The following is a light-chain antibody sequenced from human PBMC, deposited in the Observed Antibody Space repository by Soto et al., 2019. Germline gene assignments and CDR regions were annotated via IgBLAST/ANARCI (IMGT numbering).Light chain of an antibody. J-gene: IGKJ4*01. CDR3: QQYNHWPRMLS. CDR2: ATS. Sequence: EIVLTQSPGTLYMSPGECATLSCRARQSVSSSYLAWYQQKPGQAPRLLIYATSSRASDVPARFSGGGSGTEFTLTIASLQSEDFAIYYCQQYNHWPRMLSFGRGSKVDIK. CDR1: QSVSSSY. V-gene: IGKV3-15*01.